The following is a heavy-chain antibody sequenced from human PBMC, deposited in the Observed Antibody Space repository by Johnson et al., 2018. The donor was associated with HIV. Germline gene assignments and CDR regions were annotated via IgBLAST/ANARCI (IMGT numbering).Heavy chain of an antibody. CDR1: GLIFSDYY. CDR2: LSRSGRTT. D-gene: IGHD3-10*01. J-gene: IGHJ3*02. CDR3: ARKVRFGPFDI. Sequence: QVQLVESGGGLVKPGGSLSLSCAASGLIFSDYYMSWIRQAPGKGLERGSYLSRSGRTTYYVDSVKGRFTISRDNSKNTLYLQMNSLRAEDTAVYYCARKVRFGPFDIWGQGTMVTVSS. V-gene: IGHV3-11*01.